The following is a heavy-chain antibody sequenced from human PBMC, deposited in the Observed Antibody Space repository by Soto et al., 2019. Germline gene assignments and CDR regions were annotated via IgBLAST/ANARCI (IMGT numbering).Heavy chain of an antibody. V-gene: IGHV1-46*03. CDR2: INPPAGGA. J-gene: IGHJ4*02. CDR1: GYTFTSHY. Sequence: QVQLVQSGAEVKKPGASVKISCKASGYTFTSHYMHWVRQAPGQGLEWVGMINPPAGGASYEQKFQDRVTMTRDTSTSTVYMELSSLRSEDTAVYFCARGSAYDREPFDYWGQGTLVTVSS. D-gene: IGHD5-12*01. CDR3: ARGSAYDREPFDY.